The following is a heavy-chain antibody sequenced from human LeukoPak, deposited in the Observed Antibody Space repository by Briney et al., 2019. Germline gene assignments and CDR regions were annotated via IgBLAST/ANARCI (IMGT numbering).Heavy chain of an antibody. V-gene: IGHV4-59*01. D-gene: IGHD3-22*01. Sequence: SETLSLTCTVSGGSISYYYWNWIRQPPGKGLEWIGYIYSSGSTNYHPSLKSRVTISLDTSKNQFSLKLSSVTAADTAVYYCARMGDYYDSSGYRHDAFDIWGQGTMVTVSS. CDR2: IYSSGST. J-gene: IGHJ3*02. CDR3: ARMGDYYDSSGYRHDAFDI. CDR1: GGSISYYY.